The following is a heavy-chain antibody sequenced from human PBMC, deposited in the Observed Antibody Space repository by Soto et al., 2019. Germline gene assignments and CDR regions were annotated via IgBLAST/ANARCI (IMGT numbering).Heavy chain of an antibody. CDR3: ARSGLALPYSASHWFDP. CDR1: GFTFSTYG. CDR2: ISESGHYI. D-gene: IGHD3-22*01. J-gene: IGHJ5*02. V-gene: IGHV3-21*01. Sequence: EVQLVESGGGLVKPGGSLRLSCAASGFTFSTYGMNWVRQAPGKGLEWLSSISESGHYIYYADSVKGRFTISRDNAKNSLFLQMNSLRGEDTAVYYCARSGLALPYSASHWFDPWGHGTLVTVSS.